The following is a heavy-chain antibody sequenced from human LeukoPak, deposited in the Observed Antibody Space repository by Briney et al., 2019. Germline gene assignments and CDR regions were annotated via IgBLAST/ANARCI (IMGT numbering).Heavy chain of an antibody. Sequence: PGGSLRLSCTASGFTFGDYAMSWFRQAPEKGLEWVGFIRSKAYGGTTEYAASVKGRFTISRDDSKSIAYLQMNSLKTEDTAVYYCTRDRGYSSSYFDYWGQGTLVTVSS. CDR2: IRSKAYGGTT. V-gene: IGHV3-49*03. J-gene: IGHJ4*02. D-gene: IGHD6-13*01. CDR3: TRDRGYSSSYFDY. CDR1: GFTFGDYA.